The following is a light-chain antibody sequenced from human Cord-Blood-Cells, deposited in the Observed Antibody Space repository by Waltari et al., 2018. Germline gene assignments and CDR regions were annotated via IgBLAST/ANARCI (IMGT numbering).Light chain of an antibody. CDR2: DVS. V-gene: IGLV2-14*01. J-gene: IGLJ3*02. CDR1: SSDVGGYNY. CDR3: SSYTSSSFWV. Sequence: QSALTQPASVSGSPGQSLTISCTGTSSDVGGYNYVSWYQQHPGKAAKPMIYDVSNRPSGVSNRFSGSKAGNTASLTISGLQAEDEADYYCSSYTSSSFWVFGGGTKLTVL.